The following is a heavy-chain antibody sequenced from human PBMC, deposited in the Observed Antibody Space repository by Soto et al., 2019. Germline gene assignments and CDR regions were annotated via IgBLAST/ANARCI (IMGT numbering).Heavy chain of an antibody. CDR1: GGSFSGYY. CDR3: ARGPYSGSDYYDY. CDR2: INHSGST. Sequence: QVQLQQWGAGLLKPSETLSLTCAVYGGSFSGYYWRWIRQPPGKGLEWIGEINHSGSTNYNPSLKRRVTISVDTSKNQFSLKLSYVTAADTAVYYCARGPYSGSDYYDYWGQGTLVTVSS. J-gene: IGHJ4*02. D-gene: IGHD1-26*01. V-gene: IGHV4-34*01.